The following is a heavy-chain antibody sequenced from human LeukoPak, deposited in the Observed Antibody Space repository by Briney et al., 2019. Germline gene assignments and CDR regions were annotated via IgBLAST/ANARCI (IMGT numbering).Heavy chain of an antibody. V-gene: IGHV3-72*01. J-gene: IGHJ5*02. Sequence: PGGSLRLSCAASGFTFSDHYMDWVRQAPGKGLEWVGRTRNKANSYTTEYAASVQGRFTISRDDSKSIAYLQMNRLKTEDTAVYYCARDGYCSGGICYPSGWFDPWGQGTLVTVSS. CDR3: ARDGYCSGGICYPSGWFDP. CDR1: GFTFSDHY. D-gene: IGHD2-15*01. CDR2: TRNKANSYTT.